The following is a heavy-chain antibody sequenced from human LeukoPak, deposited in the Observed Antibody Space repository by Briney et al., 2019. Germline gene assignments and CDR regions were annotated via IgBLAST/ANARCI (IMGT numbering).Heavy chain of an antibody. CDR1: GFTFSSYE. J-gene: IGHJ5*02. V-gene: IGHV3-48*03. CDR3: ARSLQLLENWLDP. CDR2: ISSSGTTI. Sequence: AGGSLRLSCAASGFTFSSYEMNWVRQAPGKGLEWISYISSSGTTIYYVDSVKGRFTISRDNAKNSLYLQMNSLRAEDTALYYCARSLQLLENWLDPWGQGTLVIVSS. D-gene: IGHD6-13*01.